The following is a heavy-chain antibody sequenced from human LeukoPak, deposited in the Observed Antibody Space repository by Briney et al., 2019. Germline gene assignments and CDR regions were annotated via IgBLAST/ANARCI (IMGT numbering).Heavy chain of an antibody. V-gene: IGHV3-74*01. J-gene: IGHJ4*02. D-gene: IGHD4-11*01. CDR3: ARDGLTETTRDSDY. CDR2: INSDGSST. CDR1: GFTFSRYW. Sequence: GGSLRLSCAASGFTFSRYWMHWVRQAPGKGLVWVSRINSDGSSTSYADSVKGRFTISRDNAKNTLYLQMNSLTVEDTAVYYCARDGLTETTRDSDYWGQGTLVTVAS.